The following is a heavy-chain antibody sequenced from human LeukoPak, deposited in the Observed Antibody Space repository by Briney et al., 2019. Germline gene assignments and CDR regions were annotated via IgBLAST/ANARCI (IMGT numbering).Heavy chain of an antibody. Sequence: GESLQISCKGSGYSFANYWIAWVRQMPGKGLEWMGIIYPGDSDTTYSPSFQGQVTISADKSISTTYLQWSSLKASDTAMYYCARTYGSGSYYPIDYWGQGTLVTVSS. V-gene: IGHV5-51*01. CDR1: GYSFANYW. J-gene: IGHJ4*02. CDR2: IYPGDSDT. CDR3: ARTYGSGSYYPIDY. D-gene: IGHD3-10*01.